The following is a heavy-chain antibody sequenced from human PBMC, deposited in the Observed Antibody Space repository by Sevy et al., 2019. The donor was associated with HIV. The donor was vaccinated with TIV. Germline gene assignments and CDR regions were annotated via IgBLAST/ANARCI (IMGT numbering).Heavy chain of an antibody. D-gene: IGHD2-21*01. CDR3: AKDINRGCDGVNCYSYYYYFYGLDV. CDR2: VSWNSRYI. Sequence: GGSLRLSCAASGFPFNDHAMHWVRQVPGKGLEWVSGVSWNSRYIGYADSVKGLFTISRDNARHFLYLEMNSLRPEDTALYYCAKDINRGCDGVNCYSYYYYFYGLDVWGQGTTVTVSS. J-gene: IGHJ6*02. V-gene: IGHV3-9*01. CDR1: GFPFNDHA.